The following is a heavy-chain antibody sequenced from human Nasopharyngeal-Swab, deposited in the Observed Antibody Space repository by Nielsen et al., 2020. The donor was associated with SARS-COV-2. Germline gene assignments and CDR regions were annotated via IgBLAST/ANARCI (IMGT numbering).Heavy chain of an antibody. J-gene: IGHJ4*02. CDR1: GFTFSKSY. V-gene: IGHV3-7*01. CDR2: INQDGSVK. Sequence: GESLKISCAASGFTFSKSYMNWVRQAPGKGLEWVANINQDGSVKYYVDSVKGRFTISRDNAKNSLYLQMNSLRAEDTALYYCTRDTPAMFAYWGQGTLVSVSS. CDR3: TRDTPAMFAY.